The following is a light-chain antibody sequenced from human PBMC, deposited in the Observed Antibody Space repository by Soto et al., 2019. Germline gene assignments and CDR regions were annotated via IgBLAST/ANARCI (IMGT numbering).Light chain of an antibody. Sequence: EIVLTQSPGTLSLSPGETATLSCRASQSVNSNYLSWCQQKPGQAPRPLIYATSNRATDISDRFSGSGSGTDFTLNISRLEPEDFAVYYCQHYDISSWTFGQGTKVEI. CDR1: QSVNSNY. J-gene: IGKJ1*01. V-gene: IGKV3-20*01. CDR3: QHYDISSWT. CDR2: ATS.